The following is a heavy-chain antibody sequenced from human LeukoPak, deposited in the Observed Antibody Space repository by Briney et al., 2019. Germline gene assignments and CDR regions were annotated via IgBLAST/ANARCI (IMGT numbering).Heavy chain of an antibody. D-gene: IGHD4-23*01. CDR2: IYHSGRT. CDR1: GYSISSGYY. CDR3: ARWVSPFDY. J-gene: IGHJ4*02. Sequence: PSETLSLTCTVSGYSISSGYYWGWIRQPPGKGLEWIGSIYHSGRTYYNPSLKSRVTMSVDTSKNQFSLKVTSVTVAETAVYYCARWVSPFDYWGQGTLVTVSS. V-gene: IGHV4-38-2*02.